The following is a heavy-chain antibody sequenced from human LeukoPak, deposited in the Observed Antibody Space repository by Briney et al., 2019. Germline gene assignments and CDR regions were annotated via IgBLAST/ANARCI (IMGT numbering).Heavy chain of an antibody. D-gene: IGHD1-26*01. CDR2: IKQDGSET. J-gene: IGHJ4*02. Sequence: PGGSLTLSCAASGFTFSNYGMHWVRQAPGKGLEWVASIKQDGSETYYVDSVKGRFTISRDNAENSLYLQMNSLRAEDTAVYHCGSPISLRATGNCWGQGTLVTVSS. V-gene: IGHV3-7*05. CDR1: GFTFSNYG. CDR3: GSPISLRATGNC.